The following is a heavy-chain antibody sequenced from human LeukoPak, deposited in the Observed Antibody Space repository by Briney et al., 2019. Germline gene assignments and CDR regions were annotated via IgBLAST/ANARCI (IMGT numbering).Heavy chain of an antibody. D-gene: IGHD6-6*01. V-gene: IGHV3-30-3*01. CDR2: ISYDGSNK. Sequence: GRSLRLSCAASGFTFSSYAIHWVRQAPGKGLGWVAVISYDGSNKYYAEYVKGRFTISRDNSKNTLYLQMNSLRAEDTAVYYCARDAFSSSSSSFPLDYWGQGTLVTVSS. CDR1: GFTFSSYA. CDR3: ARDAFSSSSSSFPLDY. J-gene: IGHJ4*02.